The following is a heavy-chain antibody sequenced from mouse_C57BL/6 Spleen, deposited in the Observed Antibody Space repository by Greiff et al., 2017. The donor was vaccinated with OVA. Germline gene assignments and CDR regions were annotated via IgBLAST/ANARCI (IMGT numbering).Heavy chain of an antibody. CDR2: IYPGSGNT. CDR3: ARDYYGSSSFDY. D-gene: IGHD1-1*01. J-gene: IGHJ2*01. V-gene: IGHV1-76*01. Sequence: QVQLQQSGAELVRPGASVKLSCKASGYTFTDYYINWVKQRPGQGLEWIARIYPGSGNTYYNEKFKGKATLTAEKSSSTAYMQLSILTSEDSAVYFCARDYYGSSSFDYWGQGTTLTVSS. CDR1: GYTFTDYY.